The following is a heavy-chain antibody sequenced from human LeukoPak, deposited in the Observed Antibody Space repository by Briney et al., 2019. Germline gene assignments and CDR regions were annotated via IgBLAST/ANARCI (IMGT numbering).Heavy chain of an antibody. J-gene: IGHJ4*02. V-gene: IGHV3-74*01. CDR3: SSAYYAPTGY. Sequence: GGSLRLSCAASGFTFSRDWMHWVRQAPGKGLVWVSRINGDGSSTSYADSVKGRFTISRDNAKNTLYLQMNSLRAEDTAVYYCSSAYYAPTGYWGQGTLVTVSS. CDR2: INGDGSST. D-gene: IGHD3-10*01. CDR1: GFTFSRDW.